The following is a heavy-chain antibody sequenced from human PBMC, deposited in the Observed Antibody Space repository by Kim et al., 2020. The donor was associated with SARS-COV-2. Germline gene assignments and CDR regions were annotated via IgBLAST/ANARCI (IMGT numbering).Heavy chain of an antibody. CDR3: ARDLGQSSSWSFDY. V-gene: IGHV6-1*01. J-gene: IGHJ4*02. D-gene: IGHD6-13*01. Sequence: EAPVKRRITINQDTSTNQFSLQLNSVTPEDTAVYYCARDLGQSSSWSFDYWGQGSLVTVSS.